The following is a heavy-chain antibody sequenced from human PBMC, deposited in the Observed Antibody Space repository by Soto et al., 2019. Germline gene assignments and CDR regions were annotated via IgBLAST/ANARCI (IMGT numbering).Heavy chain of an antibody. V-gene: IGHV4-4*07. Sequence: QVQLQESGPGLVKPSETLSLTCTVSGGSISSYYWSWIRQPAGKGLEWIGRIYTSGSTNYNPSLKSRVTMSVDASKNQFSLKLSSVTAADTAVYYCARDGYSSGWWYFDLWGRGTLVTVSS. J-gene: IGHJ2*01. CDR2: IYTSGST. CDR3: ARDGYSSGWWYFDL. CDR1: GGSISSYY. D-gene: IGHD6-19*01.